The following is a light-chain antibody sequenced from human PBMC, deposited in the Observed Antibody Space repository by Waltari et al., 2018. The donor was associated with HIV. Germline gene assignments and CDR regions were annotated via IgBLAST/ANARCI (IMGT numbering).Light chain of an antibody. CDR2: DAS. V-gene: IGKV1-13*02. CDR3: QQFRSYPRT. J-gene: IGKJ2*01. Sequence: AIQLTQSPSSLSASVGDRVTITCRASQGLRNALAWYQQKPGRPPKLLIYDASTLESGVPSRFSGSLSGTDFNLTISNLQPEDSATYYCQQFRSYPRTFGQGATLEIK. CDR1: QGLRNA.